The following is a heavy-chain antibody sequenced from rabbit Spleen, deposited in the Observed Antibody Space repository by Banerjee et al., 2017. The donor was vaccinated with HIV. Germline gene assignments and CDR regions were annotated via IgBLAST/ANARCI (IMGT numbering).Heavy chain of an antibody. CDR2: IDGGDGRT. CDR1: GFTISSSYY. D-gene: IGHD6-1*01. V-gene: IGHV1S40*01. J-gene: IGHJ4*01. CDR3: ARSYVNYVGYGYGDL. Sequence: QSLEESGGDLVKPGASLTLTCTASGFTISSSYYMCWVRQAPGKGPEWIACIDGGDGRTYYASWAKGRFTISKTSSTTVSLQMTSLTDADTATYFCARSYVNYVGYGYGDLWGPGTLVTVS.